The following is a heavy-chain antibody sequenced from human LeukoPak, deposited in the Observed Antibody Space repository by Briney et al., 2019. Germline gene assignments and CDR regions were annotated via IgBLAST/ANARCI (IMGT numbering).Heavy chain of an antibody. Sequence: GRSLRLSCAASGFSFDDYAMHWVRQAPGKGLEWVSGISWNSDSVGYADSVQGRFTISRDNAKQSLFLQMNSLRAEDTAVYFCSSPPATFGGVIGDLGYFNYWGQGTLVTVSS. D-gene: IGHD3-16*02. CDR2: ISWNSDSV. J-gene: IGHJ4*02. V-gene: IGHV3-9*01. CDR1: GFSFDDYA. CDR3: SSPPATFGGVIGDLGYFNY.